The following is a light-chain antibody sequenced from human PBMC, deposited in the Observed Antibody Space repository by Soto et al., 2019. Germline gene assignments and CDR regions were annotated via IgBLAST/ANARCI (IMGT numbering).Light chain of an antibody. CDR1: QSVSSSY. CDR2: GAS. CDR3: QYYGSSSLT. J-gene: IGKJ4*01. Sequence: EIVLTQSPGTLSLSPGERATLSCRASQSVSSSYLAWYQQNPGQAPRLLIYGASSRATGIPDRFSGIGSGTDFPLTISRLDPEDFAVYYCQYYGSSSLTFGGGTKVEIK. V-gene: IGKV3-20*01.